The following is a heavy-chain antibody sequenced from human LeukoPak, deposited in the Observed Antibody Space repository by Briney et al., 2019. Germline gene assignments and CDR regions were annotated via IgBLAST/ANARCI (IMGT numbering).Heavy chain of an antibody. J-gene: IGHJ4*02. D-gene: IGHD3-22*01. CDR1: GFTFSSYA. CDR3: AKDHEGRDYDRSGYYYIFGY. V-gene: IGHV3-23*01. Sequence: PGGSLRLSCAASGFTFSSYAMSWVRQSPGKGLEWVSAISGSGGSTYYADSVKGRFTISRDNSKNTLYLQMNSLRAEDTAVYYCAKDHEGRDYDRSGYYYIFGYWGQGTLVTVSS. CDR2: ISGSGGST.